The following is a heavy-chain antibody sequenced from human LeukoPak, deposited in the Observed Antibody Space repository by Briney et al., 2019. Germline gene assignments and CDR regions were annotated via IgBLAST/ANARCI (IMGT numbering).Heavy chain of an antibody. CDR2: ISVSGSNT. J-gene: IGHJ4*02. CDR3: TKSEKNSGQRDY. CDR1: GFSFSIYV. D-gene: IGHD2-15*01. Sequence: GGSLRLSCAASGFSFSIYVMTWVRQAPGKGLEWVSAISVSGSNTYYADSVKGRFTISRDNSENTLYLQMNSLKAEDTAVYYCTKSEKNSGQRDYWGQGTLVTVSS. V-gene: IGHV3-23*01.